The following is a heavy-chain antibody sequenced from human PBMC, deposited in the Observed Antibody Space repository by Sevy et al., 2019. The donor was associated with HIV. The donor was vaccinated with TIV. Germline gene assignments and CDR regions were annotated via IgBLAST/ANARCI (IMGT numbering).Heavy chain of an antibody. CDR1: GYTFINYD. CDR3: ARLRSCGGACYISDY. J-gene: IGHJ4*02. Sequence: ASVKVSCKASGYTFINYDMQWVRQAPGQGLEWMALISPSSGLTTYAQKFQDRVTLTRDTSTNTVYMELSGLTSEDTAVYYCARLRSCGGACYISDYWGQGALVTVSS. CDR2: ISPSSGLT. D-gene: IGHD2-21*02. V-gene: IGHV1-46*01.